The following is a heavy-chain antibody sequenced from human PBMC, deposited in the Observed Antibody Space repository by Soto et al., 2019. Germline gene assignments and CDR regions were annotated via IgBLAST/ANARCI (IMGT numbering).Heavy chain of an antibody. J-gene: IGHJ4*02. CDR2: IGTAGDT. Sequence: GGSLRLSCAASGFTFSSYDMHGVRQATGKGLEWVSAIGTAGDTYYPGSVKGRFTISRENAKNSLYLQMNSLRAEDTAVYYCARVSSGYYYDYWGQGTLVTVSS. D-gene: IGHD3-22*01. CDR3: ARVSSGYYYDY. V-gene: IGHV3-13*01. CDR1: GFTFSSYD.